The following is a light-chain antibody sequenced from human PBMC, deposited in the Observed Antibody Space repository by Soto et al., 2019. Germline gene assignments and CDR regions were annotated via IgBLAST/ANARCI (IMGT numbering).Light chain of an antibody. Sequence: DIQMTQSPCYLSASVADRVNITSRASQSISSYLNWYQQKRGKASKLLIYAVYSLQSGVPSRFSGSGSGTDFTLTFSSLQPEDFATYYCQQSYSTPQTCGQGTWVDIK. V-gene: IGKV1-39*01. CDR2: AVY. CDR3: QQSYSTPQT. CDR1: QSISSY. J-gene: IGKJ1*01.